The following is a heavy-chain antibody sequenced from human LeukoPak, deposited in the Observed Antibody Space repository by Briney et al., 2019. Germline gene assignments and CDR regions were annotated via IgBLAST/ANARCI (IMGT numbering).Heavy chain of an antibody. CDR2: IRYDGSNK. CDR3: AKDGRGSGYFPDY. Sequence: PGGSLRLSCAASGCTFSSYGMHWVREAPGKGLELVAFIRYDGSNKYYADSVKGRFTISRDNSKNTLYLQMNSLRPEDSAVHYCAKDGRGSGYFPDYWGQGTLVTVSS. J-gene: IGHJ4*02. V-gene: IGHV3-30*02. CDR1: GCTFSSYG. D-gene: IGHD3-22*01.